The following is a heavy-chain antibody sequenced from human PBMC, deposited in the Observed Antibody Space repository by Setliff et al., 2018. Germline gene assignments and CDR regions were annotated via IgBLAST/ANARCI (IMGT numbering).Heavy chain of an antibody. CDR3: ARHEFVGGYYGSVTYRHFDY. CDR1: GDSISSTSYQ. CDR2: IYYTGTA. D-gene: IGHD3-10*01. J-gene: IGHJ4*02. Sequence: SQTLSLTCTVSGDSISSTSYQWGWVRQPPGKGLEWIGSIYYTGTAYYNPSLKSRVTISVDTSKNQFSLQVTSLAATDTALYFCARHEFVGGYYGSVTYRHFDYWGQGILVTV. V-gene: IGHV4-39*01.